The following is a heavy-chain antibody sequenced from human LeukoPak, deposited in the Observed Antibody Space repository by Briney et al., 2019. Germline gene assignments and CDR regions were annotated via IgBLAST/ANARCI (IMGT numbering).Heavy chain of an antibody. J-gene: IGHJ4*02. CDR1: GGSISSSSYY. D-gene: IGHD3-10*01. Sequence: SETLCPSCTVSGGSISSSSYYWGWIRQPPGKGLEWIGSIYYSGSTYYNPSLNSRVTISVDTPKNQFSLKLSSVTAADTAVYYCARHPFRGFSYFDYWGQGSLVTVSS. CDR3: ARHPFRGFSYFDY. CDR2: IYYSGST. V-gene: IGHV4-39*01.